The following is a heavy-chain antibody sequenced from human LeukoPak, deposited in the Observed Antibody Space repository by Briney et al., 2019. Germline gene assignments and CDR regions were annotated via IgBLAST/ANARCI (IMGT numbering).Heavy chain of an antibody. CDR3: AREDVKMGRYGGTTFDY. CDR2: IIPIFGTA. CDR1: GGTFSSYA. Sequence: SVKVSCKASGGTFSSYAISWVRQAPGQGLEWVGGIIPIFGTANYAQKFQGRVTITADESTSTAYMELSSLRSEDTAVYYCAREDVKMGRYGGTTFDYWGQGTLVTVSS. V-gene: IGHV1-69*13. J-gene: IGHJ4*02. D-gene: IGHD4-23*01.